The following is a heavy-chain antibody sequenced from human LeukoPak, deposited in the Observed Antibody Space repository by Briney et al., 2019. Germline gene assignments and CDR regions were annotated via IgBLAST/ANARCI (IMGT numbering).Heavy chain of an antibody. Sequence: SSETLSLTCTVSGGSISSYYWGWIRQPAGKGLEWIGRIYTSGSTNYNAPLKSRVSMSVDTSKNQFSLKLSSVTAADTAVFYCARENSGSYREFDYWGEGTLVTVSS. D-gene: IGHD1-26*01. V-gene: IGHV4-4*07. CDR3: ARENSGSYREFDY. CDR1: GGSISSYY. CDR2: IYTSGST. J-gene: IGHJ4*02.